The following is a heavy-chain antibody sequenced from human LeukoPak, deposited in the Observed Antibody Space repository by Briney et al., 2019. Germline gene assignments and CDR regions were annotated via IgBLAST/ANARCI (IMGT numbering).Heavy chain of an antibody. D-gene: IGHD6-19*01. V-gene: IGHV3-48*03. J-gene: IGHJ4*02. Sequence: PGGSLRLSCAASGFTFSSSEMNWVRQAPGKGLEWISYISSSGTTIYYADSVKGRFTISRDNSKNTLYLQMNSLRAEDTPVYYCAKVGGGWFSTFVYWGQGTLVTVSS. CDR3: AKVGGGWFSTFVY. CDR1: GFTFSSSE. CDR2: ISSSGTTI.